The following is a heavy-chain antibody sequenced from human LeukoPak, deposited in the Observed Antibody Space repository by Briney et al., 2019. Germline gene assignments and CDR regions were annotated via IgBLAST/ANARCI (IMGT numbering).Heavy chain of an antibody. D-gene: IGHD6-13*01. CDR3: ASSRLRDGGYSSSWSDY. CDR2: IIPILGIA. CDR1: RGTFSSYA. V-gene: IGHV1-69*04. Sequence: ASVKVSCKASRGTFSSYAISWVRQAPGQGLEWMGRIIPILGIANYAQKFQGRVTITADKSTSTAYMELSSLRSEDTAVYYCASSRLRDGGYSSSWSDYRGQGTLVTVSS. J-gene: IGHJ4*02.